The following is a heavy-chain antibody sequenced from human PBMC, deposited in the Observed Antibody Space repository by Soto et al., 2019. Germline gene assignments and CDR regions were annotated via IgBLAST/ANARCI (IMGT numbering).Heavy chain of an antibody. J-gene: IGHJ6*02. CDR3: AREGYCSSTTCHYGMDV. D-gene: IGHD2-2*01. Sequence: PGGSLRLSCAASGFTFSDYNMGWICQSPGKGLEWVSFISSSNSYIQYADSVKGRFTISRDNAKNSLFLQMNSLRAEDTAVYYCAREGYCSSTTCHYGMDVWGQGTTVTVS. V-gene: IGHV3-11*06. CDR2: ISSSNSYI. CDR1: GFTFSDYN.